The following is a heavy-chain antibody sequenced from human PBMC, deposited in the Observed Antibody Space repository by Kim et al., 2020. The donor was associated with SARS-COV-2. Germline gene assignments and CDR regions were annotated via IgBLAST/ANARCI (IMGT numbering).Heavy chain of an antibody. Sequence: GGSLRLSCAASGFTFSSYTMHWVRQAPGKGLEWVAVISNDGSNKYYADSVKGRFTISRDNSKNTLYLQMNSLRAEDTAVYYCARSGSGSDLNWFDPWGQGTLVTVSS. CDR1: GFTFSSYT. CDR3: ARSGSGSDLNWFDP. CDR2: ISNDGSNK. J-gene: IGHJ5*02. V-gene: IGHV3-30-3*01. D-gene: IGHD3-10*01.